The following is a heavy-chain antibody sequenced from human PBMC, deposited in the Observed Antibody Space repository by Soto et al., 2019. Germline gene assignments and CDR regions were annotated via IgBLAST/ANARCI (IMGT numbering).Heavy chain of an antibody. CDR3: TPGYRPDS. V-gene: IGHV3-33*01. Sequence: QNPGKGLEWVAIIWYDGSKKYYADSVKGRFTISRDNSKNTVYLQMNSLRAEYTPMYYCTPGYRPDSRGLGALASVSS. D-gene: IGHD1-1*01. J-gene: IGHJ4*02. CDR2: IWYDGSKK.